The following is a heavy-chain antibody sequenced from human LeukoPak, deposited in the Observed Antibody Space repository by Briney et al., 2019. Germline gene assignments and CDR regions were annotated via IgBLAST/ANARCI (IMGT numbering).Heavy chain of an antibody. CDR1: GGSISSYY. Sequence: IPSETLSLTCSVSGGSISSYYWSWIRQPPGKGLEWIGYIYYSGSTNYNPSLKSRVTISVDTSKNQFSLKLSSVTAADTAVYYCARGPSGDTAIVVSYSFDYWGQGTLVTVSS. CDR3: ARGPSGDTAIVVSYSFDY. J-gene: IGHJ4*02. D-gene: IGHD5-18*01. CDR2: IYYSGST. V-gene: IGHV4-59*01.